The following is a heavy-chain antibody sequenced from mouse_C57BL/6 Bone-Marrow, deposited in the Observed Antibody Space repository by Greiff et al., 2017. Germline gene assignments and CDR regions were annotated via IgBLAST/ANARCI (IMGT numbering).Heavy chain of an antibody. V-gene: IGHV8-8*01. J-gene: IGHJ3*01. D-gene: IGHD2-4*01. CDR1: GFSLSTFGMG. Sequence: QVTLKVCGPGILQPSQTLSLTCSFSGFSLSTFGMGVGWIRQPSGKGLEWLAPIWWDDDKYYNPALKSRLTISKDTSKNQVFLKIANVDSADTATYYCARMPVYDYGFAYWGQGTLVTVSA. CDR3: ARMPVYDYGFAY. CDR2: IWWDDDK.